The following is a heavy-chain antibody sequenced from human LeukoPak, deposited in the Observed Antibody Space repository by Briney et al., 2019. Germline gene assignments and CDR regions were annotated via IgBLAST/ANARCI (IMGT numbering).Heavy chain of an antibody. D-gene: IGHD1-26*01. CDR3: ARDRKGAVDY. J-gene: IGHJ4*02. V-gene: IGHV3-30-3*01. CDR2: ISYDGSNK. Sequence: GGSLRLSCAASGFTFSSYAMHWVRQAPGKGLEWVAVISYDGSNKYYADSVKGRFTISRDNSKNTLYLQMNSLRAEDTAVYYCARDRKGAVDYWGQGTLVTVSS. CDR1: GFTFSSYA.